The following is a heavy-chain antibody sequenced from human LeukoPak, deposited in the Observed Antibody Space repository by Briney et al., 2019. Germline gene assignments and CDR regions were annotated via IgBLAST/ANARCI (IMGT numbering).Heavy chain of an antibody. Sequence: SETLSLTCAVYGGSFSGYYWSWIRQPPGKGLEWIGEINHSGSTNYNPSLKSRVTISVDTSKNQFSLKLSSVTAADTAVYYCARVQGSSSWYHFDYWGQGTLVTVSS. CDR2: INHSGST. CDR1: GGSFSGYY. J-gene: IGHJ4*02. V-gene: IGHV4-34*01. CDR3: ARVQGSSSWYHFDY. D-gene: IGHD6-13*01.